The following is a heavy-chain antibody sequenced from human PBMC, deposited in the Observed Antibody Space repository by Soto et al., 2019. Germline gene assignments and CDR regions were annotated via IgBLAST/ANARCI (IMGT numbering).Heavy chain of an antibody. Sequence: LRLSCAASGFTFSSYGMHWVRQAPGKGLEWVAVISYDGSNKYYADSVKGRFTISRDNSKNTLYLQMNSLRAEGTAVYYCAKDVKLRFLELSHEPGDYYYYGMDVWGQGTTVTVSS. V-gene: IGHV3-30*18. CDR1: GFTFSSYG. CDR2: ISYDGSNK. J-gene: IGHJ6*02. CDR3: AKDVKLRFLELSHEPGDYYYYGMDV. D-gene: IGHD3-3*01.